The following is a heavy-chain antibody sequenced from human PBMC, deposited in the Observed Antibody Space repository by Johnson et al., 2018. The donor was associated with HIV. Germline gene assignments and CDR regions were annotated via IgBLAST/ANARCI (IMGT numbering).Heavy chain of an antibody. J-gene: IGHJ3*02. CDR1: GFTVSSNY. CDR2: INWNGGTT. D-gene: IGHD3-10*01. CDR3: AKDRGGTPPMGAFDI. Sequence: VQLVESGGGLIQPGGSLRLSCAASGFTVSSNYMSWVRQAPGKGLEWVSGINWNGGTTGYADSVKGRFTISRDNAKNSLYLQMNSLRAEDTALYYCAKDRGGTPPMGAFDIWGQGTMVTVSS. V-gene: IGHV3-20*04.